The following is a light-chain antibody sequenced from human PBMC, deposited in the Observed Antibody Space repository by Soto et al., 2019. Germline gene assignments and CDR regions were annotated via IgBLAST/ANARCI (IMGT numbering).Light chain of an antibody. J-gene: IGKJ4*01. CDR3: QQLSRYPLT. Sequence: DIQLTQSPSVLSASVGYTVTITCRASQALSNYLAWYQQKPGKAPDLLIYFASTLQSGVPSRFSGSGSETEFSLTIRALQPEDFATYYCQQLSRYPLTFGGGTKVDIK. CDR2: FAS. V-gene: IGKV1-9*01. CDR1: QALSNY.